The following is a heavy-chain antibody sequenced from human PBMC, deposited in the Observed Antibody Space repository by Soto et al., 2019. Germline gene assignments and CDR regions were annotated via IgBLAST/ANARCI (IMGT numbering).Heavy chain of an antibody. CDR3: ARGGAMGVDY. D-gene: IGHD1-26*01. CDR2: IDSYSTTT. V-gene: IGHV3-74*01. CDR1: GFTFNNNW. J-gene: IGHJ4*02. Sequence: EVQLVESGGGLVQPGGSLRLSCTASGFTFNNNWMHSIRQAPGKGLVWVARIDSYSTTTNYADSVKGRFTISRDNAKNTVFLNLNSLTDEDTAVYYCARGGAMGVDYWGQGTLVTVSS.